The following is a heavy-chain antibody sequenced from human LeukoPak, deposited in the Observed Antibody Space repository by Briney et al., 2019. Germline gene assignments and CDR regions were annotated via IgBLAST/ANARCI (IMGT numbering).Heavy chain of an antibody. D-gene: IGHD4-17*01. CDR2: IIWNSGSI. CDR1: GFTFDDYA. CDR3: AKGILGTTVTRRVDWYFDL. Sequence: GGSLRLSCAASGFTFDDYAMHWVRQAPGKGLEWVSGIIWNSGSIGYADSVKGRFTISRDNAKNSLYLQMNSLRAEDTALYYCAKGILGTTVTRRVDWYFDLWGRGTLVTVSS. J-gene: IGHJ2*01. V-gene: IGHV3-9*01.